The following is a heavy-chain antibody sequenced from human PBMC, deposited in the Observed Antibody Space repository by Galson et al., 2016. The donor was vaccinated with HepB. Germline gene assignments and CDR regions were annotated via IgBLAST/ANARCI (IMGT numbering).Heavy chain of an antibody. CDR3: AKGLYGDYSYFDD. D-gene: IGHD4-17*01. V-gene: IGHV3-7*03. Sequence: SLRLSCAASRFTFINSWMSWVRQAPGKGLEWVANVKQDGSEKYYVDSVKGRFTISRDNSRNTLYLQMNSLRAEDTAVYYCAKGLYGDYSYFDDWGQGTLVTVSS. CDR2: VKQDGSEK. CDR1: RFTFINSW. J-gene: IGHJ4*02.